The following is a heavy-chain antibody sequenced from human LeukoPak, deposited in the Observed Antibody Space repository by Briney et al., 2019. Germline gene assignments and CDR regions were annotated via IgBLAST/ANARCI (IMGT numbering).Heavy chain of an antibody. J-gene: IGHJ5*02. D-gene: IGHD6-13*01. CDR1: GGSISSHY. CDR3: ARVQAAAGTGNWFDP. Sequence: PSETLSLTCTVSGGSISSHYWSWIRQPPGKGLEWIGYIYYSGSTNYNPSLKSRVTISVDMSKNQFSLKLSSVTAADTAVYYCARVQAAAGTGNWFDPWGQGTLVTVSS. V-gene: IGHV4-59*11. CDR2: IYYSGST.